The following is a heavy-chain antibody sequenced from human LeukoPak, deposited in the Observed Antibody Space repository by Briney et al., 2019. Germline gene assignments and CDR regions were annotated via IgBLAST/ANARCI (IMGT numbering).Heavy chain of an antibody. CDR1: GGSINNYY. CDR2: IYYRGST. V-gene: IGHV4-59*01. Sequence: PETLSLTCTVSGGSINNYYWSWIRQPPGKGLEWIGYIYYRGSTNYNPSLKSRVTFSVDTSKNQFSLKLNSVTAADTAAYYCARGGDYGDLRYFDYWGQGTLVTVSS. J-gene: IGHJ4*02. D-gene: IGHD4-17*01. CDR3: ARGGDYGDLRYFDY.